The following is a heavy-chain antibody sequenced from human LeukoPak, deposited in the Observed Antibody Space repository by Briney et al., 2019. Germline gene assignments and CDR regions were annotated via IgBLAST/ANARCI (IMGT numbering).Heavy chain of an antibody. CDR1: IYSISSTHW. J-gene: IGHJ2*01. CDR2: IYYSGTT. CDR3: ARSTYYNILTGYYGYLDL. D-gene: IGHD3-9*01. V-gene: IGHV4-28*01. Sequence: PSETLSLTCAVSIYSISSTHWWGWIRQPPGKGLEWIGNIYYSGTTYYNPSLKSRVTMSVDTSKNQFSLKLSSVTAVDTAVYYCARSTYYNILTGYYGYLDLWGRGTLVTVSS.